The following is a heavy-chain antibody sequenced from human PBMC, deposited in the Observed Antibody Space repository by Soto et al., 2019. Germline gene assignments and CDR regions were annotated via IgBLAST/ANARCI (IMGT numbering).Heavy chain of an antibody. CDR2: IYHTGST. CDR3: ARGSRGRSSSWSDY. J-gene: IGHJ4*02. Sequence: QVQLQQWGAGLLKPSETLSLTCAVYGGSFSGYYWSWXRXPPGKGLEWIGEIYHTGSTNYTPSLKSRVAISXXXXXXXXXXXXXXXXXXXXXXXXCARGSRGRSSSWSDYWGQGTLVTVSS. CDR1: GGSFSGYY. V-gene: IGHV4-34*01. D-gene: IGHD6-13*01.